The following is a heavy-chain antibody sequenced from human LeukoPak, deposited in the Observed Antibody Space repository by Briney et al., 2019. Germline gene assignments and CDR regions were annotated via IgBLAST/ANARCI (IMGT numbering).Heavy chain of an antibody. CDR2: IKQDGSEK. CDR1: GFTFSSYW. D-gene: IGHD5-24*01. Sequence: GGSLRLSCAASGFTFSSYWMSWVRQAPGKGLEWVANIKQDGSEKYYVDSVKGRFTISRDNAKNSLYLQMNSLRAEDTAVYCCARDWRDGYIPGISFDYWGQGTLVTVSS. CDR3: ARDWRDGYIPGISFDY. V-gene: IGHV3-7*01. J-gene: IGHJ4*02.